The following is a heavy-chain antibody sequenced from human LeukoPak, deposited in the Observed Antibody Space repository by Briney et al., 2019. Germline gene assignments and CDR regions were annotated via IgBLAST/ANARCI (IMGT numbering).Heavy chain of an antibody. CDR2: IHPHGIF. CDR3: ARGRHRSKAGLL. Sequence: SETLSLTCDVSGGSCDDYYCSWIRQPPGKGLEWIGEIHPHGIFYYNSSLMSRVTLSIDASKPQFSLRLTSVTAADTAFYYCARGRHRSKAGLLWGQGSLVTVSS. V-gene: IGHV4-34*01. J-gene: IGHJ4*02. CDR1: GGSCDDYY.